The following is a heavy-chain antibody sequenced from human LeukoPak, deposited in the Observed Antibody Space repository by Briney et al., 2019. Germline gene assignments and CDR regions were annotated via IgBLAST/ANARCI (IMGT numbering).Heavy chain of an antibody. Sequence: GGSLRLSCAASGFTFSSYGMHWVRQAPGKGLEWVAVISYDGSNKYYADSVKGRFTISRDNSKNTLYLQMNSLKTEDTAVYYCTTDHGIGSSRGAFDIWGQGTMVTVSS. J-gene: IGHJ3*02. D-gene: IGHD1-26*01. V-gene: IGHV3-30*03. CDR3: TTDHGIGSSRGAFDI. CDR2: ISYDGSNK. CDR1: GFTFSSYG.